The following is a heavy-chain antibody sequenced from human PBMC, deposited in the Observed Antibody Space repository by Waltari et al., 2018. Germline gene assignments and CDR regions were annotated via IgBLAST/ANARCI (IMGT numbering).Heavy chain of an antibody. V-gene: IGHV3-7*01. CDR2: INYDGSQK. CDR3: AKSRGFEY. CDR1: GFTFSRYW. J-gene: IGHJ4*02. Sequence: EVQLVESGGGLVQPGGSLRLSCGASGFTFSRYWMSWVRQTPGKGMEWVANINYDGSQKYYVDSVKGRFTIXXDNAKNSVYLQMNSLXVEDTAVYYCAKSRGFEYWGQGTLITVSS. D-gene: IGHD2-2*01.